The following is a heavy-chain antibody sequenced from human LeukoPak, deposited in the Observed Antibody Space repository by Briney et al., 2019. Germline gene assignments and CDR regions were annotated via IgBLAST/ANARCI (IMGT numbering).Heavy chain of an antibody. J-gene: IGHJ4*02. CDR3: ARDDSEDY. D-gene: IGHD5-18*01. CDR2: ISSSSSYM. Sequence: WVRQARGKGLEWVSSISSSSSYMYYADSLKGRFTISRDNAKNSLYLQMNSLRAEDTAVYYCARDDSEDYWGQGTLVTVSS. V-gene: IGHV3-21*01.